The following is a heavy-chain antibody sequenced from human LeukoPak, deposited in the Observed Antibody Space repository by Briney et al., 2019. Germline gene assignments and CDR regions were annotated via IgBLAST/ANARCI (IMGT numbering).Heavy chain of an antibody. CDR1: GGSFSGHY. CDR3: ARVSPSWYYYDSSGYFDY. D-gene: IGHD3-22*01. V-gene: IGHV4-34*01. J-gene: IGHJ4*02. Sequence: SETLSLTCAVYGGSFSGHYWSWIRQPPGKGLEWIGEINHSGSTNYNPSLKSRVTISVDTSKNQFSLKLSSVTAADTAVYYCARVSPSWYYYDSSGYFDYWGQGTLVTVSS. CDR2: INHSGST.